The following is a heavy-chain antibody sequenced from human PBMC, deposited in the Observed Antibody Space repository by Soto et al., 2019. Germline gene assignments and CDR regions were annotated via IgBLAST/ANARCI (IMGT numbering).Heavy chain of an antibody. J-gene: IGHJ4*02. V-gene: IGHV1-69*12. CDR2: IIPIFGTA. D-gene: IGHD1-26*01. CDR1: GGTFSSYA. CDR3: AGSETMIVGARFPAWVY. Sequence: QVQLVQSGAEVKKPGSSVKVSCKASGGTFSSYAISWVRQAPGQGLEWMGGIIPIFGTANYAQKFQGRVTITANASTSTADRGLSSRRSEDTAVYYCAGSETMIVGARFPAWVYWGQGTLVTVSS.